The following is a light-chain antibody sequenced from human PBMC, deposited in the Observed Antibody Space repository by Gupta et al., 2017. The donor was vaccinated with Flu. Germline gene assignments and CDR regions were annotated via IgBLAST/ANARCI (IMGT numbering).Light chain of an antibody. Sequence: EVVLTQSPGTLSLSPGEGATRSCRASQSVSSSYLSWYQQKPGQAPRLLMFGASSRATGIPDRFSGSGSGTEFTLTISRLEPEDFAVYYCQEEGDSPITFGQGTLLEIK. CDR3: QEEGDSPIT. CDR1: QSVSSSY. V-gene: IGKV3-20*01. J-gene: IGKJ5*01. CDR2: GAS.